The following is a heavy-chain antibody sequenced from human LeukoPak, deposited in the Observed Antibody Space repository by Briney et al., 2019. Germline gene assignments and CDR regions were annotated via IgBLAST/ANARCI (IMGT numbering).Heavy chain of an antibody. V-gene: IGHV3-23*01. CDR3: AKWGDYDILTGYYDSDY. J-gene: IGHJ4*02. CDR2: VSGRDDST. D-gene: IGHD3-9*01. Sequence: PGASLRPSCAASGFTFSNYAMSWVRQAPGKGLEWVSAVSGRDDSTYYADPVKGRFTISRDNSKNTLYLQMNSLRAEDTAVYYCAKWGDYDILTGYYDSDYWGQGTLVTVSS. CDR1: GFTFSNYA.